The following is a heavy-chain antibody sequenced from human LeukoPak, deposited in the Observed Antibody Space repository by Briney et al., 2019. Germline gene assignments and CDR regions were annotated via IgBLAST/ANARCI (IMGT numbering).Heavy chain of an antibody. CDR2: IGISSGNT. Sequence: GGSLRLSCAASGFNFIDYSMNWVRQAPGKGLEWISYIGISSGNTKYADSVKGRFTISRDKARNSLYLQMNSLRVEDTAVYYCARGPQYSGGYPSDYWGKGTLVTVSS. V-gene: IGHV3-48*01. CDR3: ARGPQYSGGYPSDY. D-gene: IGHD1-26*01. J-gene: IGHJ4*02. CDR1: GFNFIDYS.